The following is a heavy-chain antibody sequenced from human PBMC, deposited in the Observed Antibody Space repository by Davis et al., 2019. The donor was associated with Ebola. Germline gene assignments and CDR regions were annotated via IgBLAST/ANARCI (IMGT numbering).Heavy chain of an antibody. D-gene: IGHD3-16*01. Sequence: GESLKISCAASGFTFSSYEMNWVRQAPGKGLEWVSYISSSGSTIYYADSVKGRFTISKDNSGNTLYLHMNALTAEDTALYYCAKLRSHDYTDSSDDFYLDLWGRGTLVTVSS. CDR1: GFTFSSYE. J-gene: IGHJ2*01. CDR3: AKLRSHDYTDSSDDFYLDL. CDR2: ISSSGSTI. V-gene: IGHV3-48*03.